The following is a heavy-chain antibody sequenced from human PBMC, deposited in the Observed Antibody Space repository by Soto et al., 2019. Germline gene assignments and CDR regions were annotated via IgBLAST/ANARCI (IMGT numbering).Heavy chain of an antibody. D-gene: IGHD5-18*01. Sequence: SETLSLTCTVSGGSISSSYWSWVRQPPGKGLEWIGYIYYSGTTNYNPSLKSRVTILVETSKNQYSLKLSSVTAADTAMYYCAREGEYSYGYFDSWGQGIRVTVS. CDR2: IYYSGTT. J-gene: IGHJ4*02. CDR3: AREGEYSYGYFDS. CDR1: GGSISSSY. V-gene: IGHV4-59*13.